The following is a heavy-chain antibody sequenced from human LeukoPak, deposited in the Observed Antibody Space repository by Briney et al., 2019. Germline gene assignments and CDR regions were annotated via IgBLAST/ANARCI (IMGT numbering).Heavy chain of an antibody. D-gene: IGHD6-19*01. CDR1: GYTLTTYG. CDR3: STGPQNSGWDGGFDY. Sequence: GASVKVSCKASGYTLTTYGISWVRQAPGQGLEWMGWINAYNGNTNYAQKLQGRVTMTTDTSASTAYMELRSLRSDDTAVYYCSTGPQNSGWDGGFDYWGQGTLVTVSS. V-gene: IGHV1-18*01. J-gene: IGHJ4*02. CDR2: INAYNGNT.